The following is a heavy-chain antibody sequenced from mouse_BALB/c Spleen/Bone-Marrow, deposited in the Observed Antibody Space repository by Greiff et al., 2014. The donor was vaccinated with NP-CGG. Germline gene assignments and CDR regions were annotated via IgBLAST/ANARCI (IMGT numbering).Heavy chain of an antibody. CDR3: ARPDYYGYLNY. J-gene: IGHJ2*01. Sequence: EVKLMESGGGLVQPGGSLKLSCAASGFDFSRYWMSWVRQAPGKGLEWIGEINQDSSTINYTPSLKDKFIISRDNAKNTLYLRXXKVRSEDTALYYCARPDYYGYLNYWGQGTTLTVSS. CDR1: GFDFSRYW. D-gene: IGHD1-1*01. CDR2: INQDSSTI. V-gene: IGHV4-1*02.